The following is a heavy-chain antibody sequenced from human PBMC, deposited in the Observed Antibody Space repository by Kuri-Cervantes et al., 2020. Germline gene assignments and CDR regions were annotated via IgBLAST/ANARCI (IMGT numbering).Heavy chain of an antibody. CDR1: GFTFSGYP. J-gene: IGHJ6*02. CDR2: ISFDGSIK. D-gene: IGHD1-26*01. Sequence: GESLKISCAASGFTFSGYPMHWVRQAPGKGLEWLAVISFDGSIKYYADSVRGRFTISRDNAKNSLYLQMNSLRAEDTAVYYCARSELDSGSPYYYYYGMDVWGQGTTVTVSS. V-gene: IGHV3-30-3*01. CDR3: ARSELDSGSPYYYYYGMDV.